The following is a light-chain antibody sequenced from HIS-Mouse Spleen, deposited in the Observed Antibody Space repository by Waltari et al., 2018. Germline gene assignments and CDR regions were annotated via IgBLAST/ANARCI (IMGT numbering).Light chain of an antibody. CDR3: YSTDSSGNHRV. CDR2: EDS. Sequence: SYELTQPPSVSVSPGQTARNTCSGDALPKQYAYWYQQQSGQAPVLVIYEDSKRPSGIPERFSGSSSGTMATLTISGAQVEDEADYYCYSTDSSGNHRVFGGGTKLTVL. V-gene: IGLV3-10*01. CDR1: ALPKQY. J-gene: IGLJ2*01.